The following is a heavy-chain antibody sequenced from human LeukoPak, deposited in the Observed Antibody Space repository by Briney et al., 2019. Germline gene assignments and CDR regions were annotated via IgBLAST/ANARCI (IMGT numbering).Heavy chain of an antibody. CDR1: GFTFTNYW. CDR2: IKQDRSEK. J-gene: IGHJ4*02. CDR3: ARLRPDY. Sequence: GGSLRLSCAASGFTFTNYWMSWVRQAPGKGLELVANIKQDRSEKYYVDSVKGRFTISRDNAKNSLYLQMNSLRAEDTAVYYCARLRPDYWGQGTLVTVSS. D-gene: IGHD5-12*01. V-gene: IGHV3-7*01.